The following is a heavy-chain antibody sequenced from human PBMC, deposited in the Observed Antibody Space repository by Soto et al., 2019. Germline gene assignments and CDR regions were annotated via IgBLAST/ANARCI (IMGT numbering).Heavy chain of an antibody. CDR3: EKVVAATLGAFDI. J-gene: IGHJ3*02. CDR1: GFTFSSYA. Sequence: GGSLRLSCAASGFTFSSYAMSWVRQAPGKGLEWVSAISGSGGSTYYADSVKGRFTISRDNSKNTLYLQMNSLRAEDTAVYYCEKVVAATLGAFDIWGQGTMVTVSS. CDR2: ISGSGGST. D-gene: IGHD2-15*01. V-gene: IGHV3-23*01.